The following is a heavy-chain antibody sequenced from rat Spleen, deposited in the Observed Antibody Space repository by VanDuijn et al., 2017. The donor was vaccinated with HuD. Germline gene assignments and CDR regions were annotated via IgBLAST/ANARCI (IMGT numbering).Heavy chain of an antibody. CDR3: ARNYNNYFDY. CDR1: GFTFSDYY. Sequence: EVQLVESDGGLVQPGRSLKLSCAASGFTFSDYYMAWVRQAPTKGLEWVATLSYDGSTTYYRDSVKGRFTVSRDNAKSTLYLQMDSLRSEDTATYYCARNYNNYFDYWGQGVMVTVSS. D-gene: IGHD1-10*01. J-gene: IGHJ2*01. V-gene: IGHV5-29*01. CDR2: LSYDGSTT.